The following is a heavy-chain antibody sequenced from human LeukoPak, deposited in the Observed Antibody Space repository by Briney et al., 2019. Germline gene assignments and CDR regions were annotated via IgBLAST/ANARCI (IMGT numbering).Heavy chain of an antibody. CDR2: ISDSGSTA. CDR1: GFTFSNYA. Sequence: PGGSLRLSCGASGFTFSNYAMSWVRQAPGKGLEWVSGISDSGSTAFYADSVKGRFTSSRDNPKSTLYLQMNSLRADDTAVYYCAKDTQTWPRFPDYWGQGTLVTVSS. J-gene: IGHJ4*02. CDR3: AKDTQTWPRFPDY. D-gene: IGHD5-12*01. V-gene: IGHV3-23*01.